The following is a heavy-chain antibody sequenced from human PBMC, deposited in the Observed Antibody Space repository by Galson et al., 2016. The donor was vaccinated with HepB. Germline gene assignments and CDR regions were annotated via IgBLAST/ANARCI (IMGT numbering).Heavy chain of an antibody. J-gene: IGHJ5*02. Sequence: SLRLSCAASGFRFDYIGMGWLRQAPGKALEWVSGINWSADTTGYADAAKGRFTISRDNAKNSLFLQMNSLRAEDTAFYYCARGGATPGQWLDNWFDPWGQGTLVSVSS. CDR1: GFRFDYIG. CDR2: INWSADTT. V-gene: IGHV3-20*04. D-gene: IGHD6-19*01. CDR3: ARGGATPGQWLDNWFDP.